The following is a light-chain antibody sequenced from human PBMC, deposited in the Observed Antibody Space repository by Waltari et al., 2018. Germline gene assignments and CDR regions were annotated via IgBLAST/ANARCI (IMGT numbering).Light chain of an antibody. Sequence: DIQMTQPPFTLSASVGDRVIITCRASQSISNWLAWYQHKPGKAPKLLIYKASTLASGVPSRFSGSGSGTDFSLTISSLQPDDFATYYCQQYNSYSLLTFGGGTKVEIK. CDR3: QQYNSYSLLT. V-gene: IGKV1-5*03. J-gene: IGKJ4*01. CDR2: KAS. CDR1: QSISNW.